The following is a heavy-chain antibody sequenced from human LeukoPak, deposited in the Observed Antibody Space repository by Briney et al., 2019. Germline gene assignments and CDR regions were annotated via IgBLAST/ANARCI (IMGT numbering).Heavy chain of an antibody. J-gene: IGHJ3*02. D-gene: IGHD7-27*01. V-gene: IGHV4-59*01. CDR1: GGSISSYY. CDR3: ARDPLTGPVSDAFDI. CDR2: IYYSGST. Sequence: PSETLSLTCTVSGGSISSYYWSWLRQPPGKGLEWIRYIYYSGSTNYNPSLKSRVTISVDTSKNQFSLKLSSVTAADTAVYYCARDPLTGPVSDAFDIWGQGTMVTVSS.